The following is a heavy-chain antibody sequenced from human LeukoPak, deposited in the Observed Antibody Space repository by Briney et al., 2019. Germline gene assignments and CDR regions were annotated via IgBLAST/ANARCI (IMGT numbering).Heavy chain of an antibody. CDR1: GFTFNNYR. CDR3: AKSVGYSYGTPYYFDY. CDR2: ISSSGTYI. Sequence: GGSLRLSCAASGFTFNNYRMNWVRQAPGKGLEWVSSISSSGTYIYYADSVKGRFTISRDNSKNTLYLQMNSLRAEDTATYYCAKSVGYSYGTPYYFDYWGQGTLLTVSS. J-gene: IGHJ4*02. D-gene: IGHD5-18*01. V-gene: IGHV3-21*04.